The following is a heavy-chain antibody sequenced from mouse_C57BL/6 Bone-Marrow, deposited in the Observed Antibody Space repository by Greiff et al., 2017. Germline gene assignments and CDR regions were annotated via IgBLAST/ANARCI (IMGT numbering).Heavy chain of an antibody. Sequence: VQLQQSGAELVKPGASVKLSCKASGYTFTEYTIHWVKQRSGQGLEWIGWFYPGSGSIKYNEKFKDKATLTAAKSSSTVYLALSRLTSGDSAVYFCARHEKVRYYGTWFAYWGQGTLVTVSA. CDR2: FYPGSGSI. CDR1: GYTFTEYT. J-gene: IGHJ3*01. V-gene: IGHV1-62-2*01. D-gene: IGHD1-1*01. CDR3: ARHEKVRYYGTWFAY.